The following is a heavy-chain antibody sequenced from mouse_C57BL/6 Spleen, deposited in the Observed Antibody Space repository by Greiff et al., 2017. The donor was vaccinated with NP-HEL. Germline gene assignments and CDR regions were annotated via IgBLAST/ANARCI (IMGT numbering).Heavy chain of an antibody. J-gene: IGHJ2*01. V-gene: IGHV1-64*01. D-gene: IGHD6-2*01. CDR3: AREESYYDY. Sequence: QVQLQQPGAELVKPGASVKLSCKASGYTFTSYWMHWVKQRPGQGLEWIGMIHTHSGSTTYNEKLKSKATLTVDKSSSTAYLQLSILTSEDSAVYYCAREESYYDYWGQGTTLTVSS. CDR2: IHTHSGST. CDR1: GYTFTSYW.